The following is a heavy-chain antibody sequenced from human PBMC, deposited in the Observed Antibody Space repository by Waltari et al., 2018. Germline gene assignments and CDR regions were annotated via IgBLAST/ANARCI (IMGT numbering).Heavy chain of an antibody. V-gene: IGHV3-48*03. J-gene: IGHJ6*02. CDR1: GFTFSSYE. Sequence: EVQLVESGGGLVQPGGSLRLSCAASGFTFSSYEMNWVRQAPGKGLEWVSYISSSGSTIYYAESVKGRFTISRDNAKNALYLQMNSLRAEDTAVYYCARAGYSGYDYYYGMDVWGQGTTVTVSS. CDR2: ISSSGSTI. CDR3: ARAGYSGYDYYYGMDV. D-gene: IGHD5-12*01.